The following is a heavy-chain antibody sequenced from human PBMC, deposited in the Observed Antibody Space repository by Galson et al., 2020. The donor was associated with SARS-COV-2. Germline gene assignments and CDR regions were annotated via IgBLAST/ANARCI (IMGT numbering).Heavy chain of an antibody. V-gene: IGHV3-73*01. CDR3: TSQGSGEDHE. J-gene: IGHJ4*02. CDR1: GFTFSGSA. Sequence: GGSLRLSCAASGFTFSGSAMHWVRQASGKGLEWVGRIRSKANSYATAYAASVKGRFTITRDESKNTAYLQMNSLKTEDTAVYYCTSQGSGEDHEWGQGTLVTVSS. D-gene: IGHD3-10*01. CDR2: IRSKANSYAT.